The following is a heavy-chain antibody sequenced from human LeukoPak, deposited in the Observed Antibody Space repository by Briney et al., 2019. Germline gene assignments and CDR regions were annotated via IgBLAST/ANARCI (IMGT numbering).Heavy chain of an antibody. CDR1: GYTFTGYY. CDR2: INPNSGGT. V-gene: IGHV1-2*04. J-gene: IGHJ4*02. Sequence: ASVKVSCKASGYTFTGYYMHWVRQAPGQGLEWMGWINPNSGGTNYAQKFQGWVTMTRDTSISTAYMELSRLRSDDTAVYYCARGISGSYRAPFDYWGQGTLVTVSS. CDR3: ARGISGSYRAPFDY. D-gene: IGHD1-26*01.